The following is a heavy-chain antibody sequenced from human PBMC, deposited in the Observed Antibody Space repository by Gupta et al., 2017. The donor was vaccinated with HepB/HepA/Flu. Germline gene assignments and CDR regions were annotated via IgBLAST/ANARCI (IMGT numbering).Heavy chain of an antibody. CDR1: GGPTSSSSYY. CDR3: ARRYCSSTSCYGPEYYYYYMDV. Sequence: QLQLQESGPGLVKPSETLSLTCTVSGGPTSSSSYYWGWIRQPPGKGLEWIGSIYYSGSTYYNPSLKSRVTISVDTSKNQFSLKLSSVTAADTAVYYCARRYCSSTSCYGPEYYYYYMDVWGKGTTVTVSS. D-gene: IGHD2-2*01. CDR2: IYYSGST. J-gene: IGHJ6*03. V-gene: IGHV4-39*01.